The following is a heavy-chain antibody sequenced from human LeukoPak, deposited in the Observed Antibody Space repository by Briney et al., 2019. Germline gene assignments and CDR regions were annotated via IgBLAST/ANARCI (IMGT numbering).Heavy chain of an antibody. D-gene: IGHD5-12*01. CDR2: IIPIFGTA. J-gene: IGHJ5*02. Sequence: GASVTVSCKASGGTFSSYAISWVRQAPGQGLEWMGGIIPIFGTANYAQKFQGRVTITTDESTSTAYMELSSLRSEDTAVYYCARVVYSGYDFLSYWFDPWGQGTLVTVSS. CDR1: GGTFSSYA. CDR3: ARVVYSGYDFLSYWFDP. V-gene: IGHV1-69*05.